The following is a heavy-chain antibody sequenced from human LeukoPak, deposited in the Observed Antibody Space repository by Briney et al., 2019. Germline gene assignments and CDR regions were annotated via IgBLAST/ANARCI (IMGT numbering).Heavy chain of an antibody. CDR1: GASISTLY. CDR3: ARRRLGWYSVDY. D-gene: IGHD6-19*01. V-gene: IGHV4-59*01. Sequence: SETLSLTCTVSGASISTLYWSWIRQPPGKGLEWIGYIYHSGSTNYNPSLKSRATISVDTSKNQFSLKLNSVTAADTAVYYCARRRLGWYSVDYWGQGTLITVSS. J-gene: IGHJ4*02. CDR2: IYHSGST.